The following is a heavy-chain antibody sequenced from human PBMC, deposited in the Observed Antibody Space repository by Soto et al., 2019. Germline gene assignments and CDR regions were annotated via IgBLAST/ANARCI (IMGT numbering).Heavy chain of an antibody. J-gene: IGHJ4*02. Sequence: GGSLRLSCAASGFTFSSYAMSWVRQAPGKGLEWVSAISCSGGSTYYADSVKGRFTISRDNSKNTLYLQMNSLRAEDTAVYYCAKGGYSSSWYERETYDYWGQGTLVTVSS. CDR2: ISCSGGST. D-gene: IGHD6-13*01. CDR1: GFTFSSYA. CDR3: AKGGYSSSWYERETYDY. V-gene: IGHV3-23*01.